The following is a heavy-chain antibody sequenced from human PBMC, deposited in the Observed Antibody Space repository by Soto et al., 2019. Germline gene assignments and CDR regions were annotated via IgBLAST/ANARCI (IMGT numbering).Heavy chain of an antibody. CDR2: IYYSGST. Sequence: SETLSLTCTVSGGSVSNGCYYWSWIRQPPGKGLEWIGYIYYSGSTNYNPSLKSRVTISVDTSKNQFSLKLSSVTPADTAVYYCAREPRYYYDRSGYYFDYWGQGTLVSVSS. CDR3: AREPRYYYDRSGYYFDY. D-gene: IGHD3-22*01. J-gene: IGHJ4*02. CDR1: GGSVSNGCYY. V-gene: IGHV4-61*01.